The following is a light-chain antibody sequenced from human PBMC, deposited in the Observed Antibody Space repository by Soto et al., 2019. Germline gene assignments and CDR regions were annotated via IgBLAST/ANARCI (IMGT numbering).Light chain of an antibody. CDR2: NAS. J-gene: IGKJ2*01. CDR1: QSVSSY. V-gene: IGKV3-11*01. CDR3: QQRSNWPPRYT. Sequence: EIVLTQSPATLSLSPGERATLSCRASQSVSSYLAWYQQKPGQAPRLLIYNASNRATGIPARFSGSGSRTDFSLTINSLEHEDVAVYYCQQRSNWPPRYTFGQGTKLEIK.